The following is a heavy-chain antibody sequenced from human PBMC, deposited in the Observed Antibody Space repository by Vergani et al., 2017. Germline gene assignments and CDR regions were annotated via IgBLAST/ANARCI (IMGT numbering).Heavy chain of an antibody. CDR2: IDYRGST. CDR3: AGGIQLWLIDY. J-gene: IGHJ4*02. Sequence: QVQLQESGPGLVKPSETLSLTCTVSGGSISSYYWRWIRQPPGKGLEWFGYIDYRGSTNYNPSLKSRVTISVDTSKNQFSLTLGSVTAADTAVYYCAGGIQLWLIDYWGQGTLVTVSS. V-gene: IGHV4-59*01. D-gene: IGHD5-18*01. CDR1: GGSISSYY.